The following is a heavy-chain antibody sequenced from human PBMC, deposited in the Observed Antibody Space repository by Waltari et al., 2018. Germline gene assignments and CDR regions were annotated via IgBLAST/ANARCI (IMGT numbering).Heavy chain of an antibody. CDR1: RFNFDDHG. V-gene: IGHV3-20*04. CDR3: AREKLMGEYIDY. J-gene: IGHJ4*02. Sequence: EVQLVESGGGVRRPGGSLRLSCAASRFNFDDHGMRWVRQAPGKGLEWVSSINWNGGSTCYADSVRGRFTISRDNAKNSLYLQMNSLRADDTALYYCAREKLMGEYIDYWGQGTLVTVSS. D-gene: IGHD2-15*01. CDR2: INWNGGST.